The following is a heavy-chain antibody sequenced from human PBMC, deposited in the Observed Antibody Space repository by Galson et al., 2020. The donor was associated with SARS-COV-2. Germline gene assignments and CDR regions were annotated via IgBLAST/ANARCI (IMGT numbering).Heavy chain of an antibody. V-gene: IGHV4-38-2*02. J-gene: IGHJ4*02. CDR3: ARRYDTISGSHPCFDY. CDR1: GYSISSGYY. Sequence: SETLSLTCTVSGYSISSGYYWGWIRQPPGKGLEWIGTIYHSGSTYYNPSLKSRVTISVDTSKNQFSLKLTSVTAADTAVYYCARRYDTISGSHPCFDYWGQGTLVTVSS. D-gene: IGHD3-22*01. CDR2: IYHSGST.